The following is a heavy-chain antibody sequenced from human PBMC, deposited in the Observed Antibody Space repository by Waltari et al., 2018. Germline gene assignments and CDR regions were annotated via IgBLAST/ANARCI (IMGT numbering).Heavy chain of an antibody. CDR3: ARVHSLGQYDSNGQESNFDH. CDR2: ISGGGIKT. V-gene: IGHV3-23*01. D-gene: IGHD3-16*01. CDR1: GFTFSNYA. J-gene: IGHJ4*02. Sequence: EVQLLESGGGLVQPGGSLRLSCLASGFTFSNYAMTWVRQGPGKGLEWVSAISGGGIKTYYADSVNGRFTISRDNSKNTLYLQMNSLRAEDTAVYSCARVHSLGQYDSNGQESNFDHWGQGALVTVSS.